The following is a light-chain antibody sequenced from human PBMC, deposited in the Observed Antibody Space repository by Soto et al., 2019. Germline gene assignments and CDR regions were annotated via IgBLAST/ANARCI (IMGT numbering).Light chain of an antibody. CDR1: QSVSSY. CDR2: DAS. J-gene: IGKJ5*01. Sequence: IVLTQSPGTLSFSPRQSSTLSFSSTQSVSSYLAWYQKTPGQAPRLLIYDASNRATGIPARFSGSGSGTDFTLTISSLEPEDFAVYYCQQSSNWPPITFGQGTRLEIK. V-gene: IGKV3-11*01. CDR3: QQSSNWPPIT.